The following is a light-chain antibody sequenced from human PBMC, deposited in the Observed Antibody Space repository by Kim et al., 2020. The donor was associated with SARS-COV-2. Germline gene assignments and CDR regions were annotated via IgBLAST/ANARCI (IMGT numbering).Light chain of an antibody. CDR3: QAWDSSTGV. CDR2: QDS. V-gene: IGLV3-1*01. Sequence: SYELTQPPSVSVSPGQTASITCAGDKLGDKYACWYQQKPGQSPVLVIYQDSKRPSGIPERFSGSNSGNTATLTISGTQAMDEADYYCQAWDSSTGVFGGGTKGTVL. CDR1: KLGDKY. J-gene: IGLJ3*02.